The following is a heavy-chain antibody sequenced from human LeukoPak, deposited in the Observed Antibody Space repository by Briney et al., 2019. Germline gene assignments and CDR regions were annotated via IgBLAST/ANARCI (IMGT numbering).Heavy chain of an antibody. Sequence: ASVKVSCKASGYTFTGYYMLWVRQAPGQGLEWMGRINPNSGGTDYAQKFQGRVTMTRDTSISTAYMELSRLRSDDTAVYYCARTGYGSGSYNYYFDYWGQGTLVTVSS. V-gene: IGHV1-2*06. D-gene: IGHD3-10*01. CDR2: INPNSGGT. CDR1: GYTFTGYY. J-gene: IGHJ4*02. CDR3: ARTGYGSGSYNYYFDY.